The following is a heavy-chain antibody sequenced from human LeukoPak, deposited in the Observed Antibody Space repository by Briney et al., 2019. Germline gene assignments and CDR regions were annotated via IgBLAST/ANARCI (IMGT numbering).Heavy chain of an antibody. J-gene: IGHJ5*02. CDR3: ARDGSSSWDPGWFDP. Sequence: ASVKVSCKASGYTSTGYYMHWVRQAPGQGLEWMGWINPNSGGTNYAQKFQGRVTMTRDTSISTAYMELSRLRSDDTAVYYCARDGSSSWDPGWFDPWGQGTLVTVSS. CDR2: INPNSGGT. V-gene: IGHV1-2*02. D-gene: IGHD6-13*01. CDR1: GYTSTGYY.